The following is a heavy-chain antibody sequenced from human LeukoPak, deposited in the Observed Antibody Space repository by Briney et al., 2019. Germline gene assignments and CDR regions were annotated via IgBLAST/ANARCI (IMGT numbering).Heavy chain of an antibody. CDR3: TRVSIVAYSGRYSVLGGMDV. D-gene: IGHD1-26*01. CDR1: GFTFSGSA. V-gene: IGHV3-73*01. J-gene: IGHJ6*02. CDR2: IRSNANSYDT. Sequence: GGSLKLSCAASGFTFSGSAMHWVRQAPGKGLEWVGRIRSNANSYDTAYAASGKGRFTISRYDSKNTAYLQMNSLKTEDTAVYYCTRVSIVAYSGRYSVLGGMDVWGQGTTVTVSS.